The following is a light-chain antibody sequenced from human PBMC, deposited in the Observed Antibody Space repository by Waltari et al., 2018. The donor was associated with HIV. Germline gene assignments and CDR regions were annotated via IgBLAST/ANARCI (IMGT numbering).Light chain of an antibody. Sequence: DVQMTQSPSSLSASVGDRVTITCRTSTSIKSYLNWYQQRPGEAPKLLIYGSSILQSGVPSRFSGSGSKTKFVLTISGLRPEDSATYYCQQAFAVPLSFGAGTKVEI. CDR2: GSS. V-gene: IGKV1-39*01. CDR3: QQAFAVPLS. CDR1: TSIKSY. J-gene: IGKJ4*01.